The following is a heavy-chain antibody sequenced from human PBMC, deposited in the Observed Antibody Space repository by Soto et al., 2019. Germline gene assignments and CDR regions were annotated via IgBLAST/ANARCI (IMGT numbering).Heavy chain of an antibody. V-gene: IGHV1-18*01. Sequence: ASVKVSCKASGYTFTSYGISWVRQAPGQGLEWMGWISAYNGNTNYAQKLQGRVTMTTDTSTSTAYMELRSLRSDDTAVYYCARDTMDIVVVVAATRDAFDIWGQGTMVTVSS. CDR3: ARDTMDIVVVVAATRDAFDI. J-gene: IGHJ3*02. CDR1: GYTFTSYG. CDR2: ISAYNGNT. D-gene: IGHD2-15*01.